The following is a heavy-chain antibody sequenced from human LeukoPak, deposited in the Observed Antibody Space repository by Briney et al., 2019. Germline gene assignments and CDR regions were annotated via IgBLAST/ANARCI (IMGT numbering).Heavy chain of an antibody. J-gene: IGHJ4*02. D-gene: IGHD1-26*01. CDR1: GFTVSTTY. CDR2: IYSGGNT. CDR3: ASNGGNSGTFLQLDY. Sequence: GGSLRLSCVASGFTVSTTYMTWVRQAPGKGLEWVSVIYSGGNTYHTDSVKGRFTIFRDNSENTLYLQMNSLRAEDTAVYYCASNGGNSGTFLQLDYWGQGTLVTVSS. V-gene: IGHV3-66*02.